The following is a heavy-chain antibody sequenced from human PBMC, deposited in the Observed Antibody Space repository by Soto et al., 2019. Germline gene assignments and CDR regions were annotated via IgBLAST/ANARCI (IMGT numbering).Heavy chain of an antibody. CDR2: IRSKANSYAT. Sequence: EVQLVESGGGLVQPGGSLKLSCAASGFTFSGSAMHWVRQASGKGLEWVGRIRSKANSYATAYAASVKGRFTISRDDSKNTAYLQMNSLKTEDTAVYYCTRRPVVYAMGDDAFDIWGQGTMVTVSS. CDR3: TRRPVVYAMGDDAFDI. CDR1: GFTFSGSA. D-gene: IGHD2-8*02. V-gene: IGHV3-73*01. J-gene: IGHJ3*02.